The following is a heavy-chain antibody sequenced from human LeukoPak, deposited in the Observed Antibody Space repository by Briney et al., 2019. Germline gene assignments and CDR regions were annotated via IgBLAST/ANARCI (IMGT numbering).Heavy chain of an antibody. CDR3: ARGADTGYSSDS. J-gene: IGHJ5*02. D-gene: IGHD6-19*01. CDR2: INSDARST. V-gene: IGHV3-74*01. Sequence: GGSLRLSCAASGFTFNIYWMHWVRQAPGRGLVWVSRINSDARSTSYADSVKGRFTISRDNAKNTLYLQMNSLRAEDTAVYYCARGADTGYSSDSWGQGTLVTVSS. CDR1: GFTFNIYW.